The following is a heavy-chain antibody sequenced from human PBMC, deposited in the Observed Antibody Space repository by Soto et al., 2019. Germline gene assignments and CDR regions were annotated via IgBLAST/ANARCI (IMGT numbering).Heavy chain of an antibody. CDR1: GFTFSSYA. CDR2: ISGSGGST. D-gene: IGHD3-10*01. J-gene: IGHJ4*02. V-gene: IGHV3-23*01. CDR3: AKGKYYYGSGGISSIVHFDY. Sequence: EVQLLESGGGLVQPGGSLRLSCAASGFTFSSYAMSWVRQAPGKGLEWVSAISGSGGSTYYADSVKGRFTISRDNSKNTLYLQMNSLRAEDTAVYYCAKGKYYYGSGGISSIVHFDYWGQGTLVTVSS.